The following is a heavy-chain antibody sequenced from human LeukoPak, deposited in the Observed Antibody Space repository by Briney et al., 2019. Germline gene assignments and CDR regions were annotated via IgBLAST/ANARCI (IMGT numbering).Heavy chain of an antibody. CDR2: IGYDGNNK. J-gene: IGHJ6*03. V-gene: IGHV3-30*02. Sequence: GGSLRLSCAASGFTFRGYGMHWVRQAPGKGLDWVAFIGYDGNNKYYVDSVKGRFTISRDNSRSTLYLQMNSLRVEDTAVYYCANGNRCTSPNCLGYYYFYMDVWGKGTTVTVSS. CDR3: ANGNRCTSPNCLGYYYFYMDV. D-gene: IGHD2-8*01. CDR1: GFTFRGYG.